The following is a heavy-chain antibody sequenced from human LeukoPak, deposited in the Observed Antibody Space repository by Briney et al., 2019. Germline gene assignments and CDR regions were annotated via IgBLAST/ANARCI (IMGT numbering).Heavy chain of an antibody. CDR2: IYYSGST. Sequence: SETLSLTCTVSGGSISSSGYNWDWIRQPPGKGLEWIGYIYYSGSTNYNPSLKSRVTISLDTSKDQFSLKLSSVTAADTAVYYCARVFGSGSYSTGMDVWGQGTTVTVSS. V-gene: IGHV4-61*05. CDR3: ARVFGSGSYSTGMDV. CDR1: GGSISSSGYN. D-gene: IGHD3-10*01. J-gene: IGHJ6*02.